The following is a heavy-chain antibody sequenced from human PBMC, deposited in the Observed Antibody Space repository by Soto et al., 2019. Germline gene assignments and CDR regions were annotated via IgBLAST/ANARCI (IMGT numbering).Heavy chain of an antibody. CDR1: GFTFRRNA. D-gene: IGHD2-21*02. CDR3: ARGGSDYYFDY. V-gene: IGHV3-64*01. CDR2: ISSNGGST. Sequence: GGSLRLSCAASGFTFRRNAMHWVRQAPGKGLEYVSAISSNGGSTYYGNSVKGRFTISRDNSKNTLYLQMGSLRAEDMAVYYCARGGSDYYFDYWGQGTLVTVSS. J-gene: IGHJ4*02.